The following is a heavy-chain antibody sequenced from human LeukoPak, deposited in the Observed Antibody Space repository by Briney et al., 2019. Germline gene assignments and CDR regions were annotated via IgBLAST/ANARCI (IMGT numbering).Heavy chain of an antibody. Sequence: ASVKVSCKVSGYTLTELSMHWVRQAPGKGLEWMGGFDPEDGETIYAQKFQGRVTMTRDTSTSTVYMELSSLRSEDTAVYYCARGRGGGLPYWGQGILVTVSS. CDR1: GYTLTELS. V-gene: IGHV1-24*01. CDR2: FDPEDGET. J-gene: IGHJ4*02. CDR3: ARGRGGGLPY. D-gene: IGHD2-15*01.